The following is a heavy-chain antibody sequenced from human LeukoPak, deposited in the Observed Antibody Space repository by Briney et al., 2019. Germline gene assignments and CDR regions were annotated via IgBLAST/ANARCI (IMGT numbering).Heavy chain of an antibody. J-gene: IGHJ5*02. CDR3: ARLVATSRFDP. V-gene: IGHV4-39*01. Sequence: SETLSLTCTVSGGSISSYYWVWIRQPPGKGLYWIGSIYYTGSTYYNPSLKSRVTISVDTSKNQFSLKLSSVTATDTAVYYCARLVATSRFDPWGQGTLVTVSS. CDR1: GGSISSYY. CDR2: IYYTGST. D-gene: IGHD5-12*01.